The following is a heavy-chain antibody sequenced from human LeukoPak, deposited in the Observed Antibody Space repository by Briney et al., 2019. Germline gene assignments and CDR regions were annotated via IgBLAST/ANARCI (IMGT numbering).Heavy chain of an antibody. D-gene: IGHD5-18*01. CDR1: GGTFGSYV. CDR2: IIPIFGTA. Sequence: GASVKVSCKASGGTFGSYVISWVRQAPGQGLEWMGGIIPIFGTAHYAQKFQGRLTITADESTSTVYMEMSSLRSEDTAMYYRAKKGDTALVSGYFDLRGPGNPGTVSA. V-gene: IGHV1-69*13. J-gene: IGHJ2*01. CDR3: AKKGDTALVSGYFDL.